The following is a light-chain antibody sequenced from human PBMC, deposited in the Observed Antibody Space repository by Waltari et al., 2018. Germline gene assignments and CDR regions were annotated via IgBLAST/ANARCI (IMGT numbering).Light chain of an antibody. CDR1: SSNIGSDT. J-gene: IGLJ3*02. CDR3: ATWDDTLHGCWV. Sequence: QSVLTQPPSASGTPGQRVTISCSGSSSNIGSDTVNWFQHLPGTAPKLLIYTDNQRPSGVPDRFSGSKSGTSASLAISGLQSEDEADYDCATWDDTLHGCWVFGGGTKLTVL. V-gene: IGLV1-44*01. CDR2: TDN.